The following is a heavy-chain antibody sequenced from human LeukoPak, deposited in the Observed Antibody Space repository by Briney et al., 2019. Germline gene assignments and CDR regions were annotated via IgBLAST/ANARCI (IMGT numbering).Heavy chain of an antibody. CDR3: AKESRYYDFWSGPGSHGMDV. Sequence: GRSLRLSCAASGFTFSSYGMHWVRQAPGKGLEWVAVISYDGSNKYYADSVKGRFTISRDNSKNTLYLQMNSLRTEDTAVYYCAKESRYYDFWSGPGSHGMDVWGQGTTVTVSS. CDR1: GFTFSSYG. CDR2: ISYDGSNK. V-gene: IGHV3-30*18. J-gene: IGHJ6*02. D-gene: IGHD3-3*01.